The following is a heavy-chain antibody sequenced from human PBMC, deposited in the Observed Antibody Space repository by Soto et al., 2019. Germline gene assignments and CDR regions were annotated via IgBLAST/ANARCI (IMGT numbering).Heavy chain of an antibody. J-gene: IGHJ6*02. CDR1: GFTFSSYA. V-gene: IGHV3-23*01. CDR3: AKDGDIVATNGPYYYYGMDV. Sequence: GGSLRLSCAASGFTFSSYAMSWVRQAPGKGLEWVSAISGSGGSTYYADSVKGRFTISRDNSKNTLYLQMNSLRAEDTAVYYCAKDGDIVATNGPYYYYGMDVWGQGTTVTVSS. D-gene: IGHD5-12*01. CDR2: ISGSGGST.